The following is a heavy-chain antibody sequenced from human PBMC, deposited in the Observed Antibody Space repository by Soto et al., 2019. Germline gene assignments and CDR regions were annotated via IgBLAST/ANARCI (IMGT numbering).Heavy chain of an antibody. D-gene: IGHD5-12*01. CDR3: AREPPLERRWLRYYYGMDV. V-gene: IGHV3-48*02. J-gene: IGHJ6*02. Sequence: EVQLVESGGGLVQPGGSLRLSCAASGFTFSSYSMNWVRQAPGKGLEWVSYISSSSSTIYYADSVKGRFTISRDNDKNSLDRQRNSLRDEDTAVYYCAREPPLERRWLRYYYGMDVWGQGTTVTVSS. CDR1: GFTFSSYS. CDR2: ISSSSSTI.